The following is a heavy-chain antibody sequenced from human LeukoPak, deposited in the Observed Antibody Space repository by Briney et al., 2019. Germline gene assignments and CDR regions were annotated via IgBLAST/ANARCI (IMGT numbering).Heavy chain of an antibody. Sequence: SETLSLTCTVSGDSISSADYYWTWIRQPPGKGLELVGFIYSSGSTKYNPSLKSRVTISAATSKTQFSLKLSYATAAVTAVYYCARGHYDILTARISPSIPFDYWGQGTLVTVSS. J-gene: IGHJ4*02. D-gene: IGHD3-9*01. CDR1: GDSISSADYY. CDR3: ARGHYDILTARISPSIPFDY. CDR2: IYSSGST. V-gene: IGHV4-30-4*08.